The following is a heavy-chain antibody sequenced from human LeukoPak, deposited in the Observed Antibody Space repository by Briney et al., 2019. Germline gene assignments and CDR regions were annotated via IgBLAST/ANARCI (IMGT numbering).Heavy chain of an antibody. J-gene: IGHJ4*02. CDR2: ISGSGGST. CDR3: AKGPIVVVIPYYFDY. V-gene: IGHV3-23*01. Sequence: HPGGSLRLSCAASGFTFSSYAMSWVRQAPGKGLEWVSAISGSGGSTYYADSVKGRFTISRDNSKNTLYLQMNSLRAEDTAVYYCAKGPIVVVIPYYFDYWGQGTLVTVSS. CDR1: GFTFSSYA. D-gene: IGHD3-22*01.